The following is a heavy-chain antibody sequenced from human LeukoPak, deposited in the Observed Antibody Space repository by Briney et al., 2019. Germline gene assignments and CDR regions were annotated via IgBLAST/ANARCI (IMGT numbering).Heavy chain of an antibody. Sequence: SETLSLTCAVYGGSFSGYYWSWLRQPPGKGLEWIGEINHSGSTNYNPSLKSRVTISVDTSKNQFPLKLSSVTAADPAVYYCARGGRGYSYGYYCYYYGMDVWGQGTTVTVSS. CDR1: GGSFSGYY. CDR2: INHSGST. CDR3: ARGGRGYSYGYYCYYYGMDV. J-gene: IGHJ6*02. V-gene: IGHV4-34*01. D-gene: IGHD5-18*01.